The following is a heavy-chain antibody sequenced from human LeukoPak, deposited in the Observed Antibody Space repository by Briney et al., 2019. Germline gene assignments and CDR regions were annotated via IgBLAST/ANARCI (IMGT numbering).Heavy chain of an antibody. J-gene: IGHJ4*02. CDR3: ARLLWYDILTGYYFDY. CDR1: GGSISSSNYY. CDR2: IYYSGST. Sequence: SETLSLTCTVSGGSISSSNYYWGWIRQPPGKGLEWIGSIYYSGSTYYNPSLKSRVTISVDTSKNQFSLKLSSVTAADTAVYYCARLLWYDILTGYYFDYWGQGTLVTVSS. D-gene: IGHD3-9*01. V-gene: IGHV4-39*01.